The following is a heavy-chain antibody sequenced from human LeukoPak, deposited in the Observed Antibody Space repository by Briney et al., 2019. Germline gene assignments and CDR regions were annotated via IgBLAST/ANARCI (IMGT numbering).Heavy chain of an antibody. Sequence: PGGSLRLSCAASGFTFSSYGMHWVRQAPGKGLEWVAFIRYDGSNKYYADSVKGRFTISRDNSKNTLYLQMNSLRAEDTAVYYCARGGSGYSYGKIDSWGQGILVTVSS. CDR2: IRYDGSNK. J-gene: IGHJ4*02. CDR1: GFTFSSYG. CDR3: ARGGSGYSYGKIDS. V-gene: IGHV3-30*02. D-gene: IGHD5-18*01.